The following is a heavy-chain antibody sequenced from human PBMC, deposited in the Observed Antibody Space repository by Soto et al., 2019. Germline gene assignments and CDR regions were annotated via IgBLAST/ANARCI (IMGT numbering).Heavy chain of an antibody. D-gene: IGHD1-26*01. V-gene: IGHV5-51*01. J-gene: IGHJ6*02. CDR2: IYPGDSDT. Sequence: RGESLKISCKGSGYSFTSYWIGWVRQMPGKGLEWMGIIYPGDSDTRYSPSFQGQVTISADKSISTAYLQWSSLKASDTAMYYCARHGAVGATDYYYGMDVWGQGTTVTVSS. CDR3: ARHGAVGATDYYYGMDV. CDR1: GYSFTSYW.